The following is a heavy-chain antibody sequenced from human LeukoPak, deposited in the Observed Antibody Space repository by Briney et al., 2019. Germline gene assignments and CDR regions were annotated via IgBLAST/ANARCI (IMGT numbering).Heavy chain of an antibody. D-gene: IGHD3-10*01. Sequence: GGSLRLSCAASGFTFSSYAMSWVRQAPGKGLEWVSAISGSGGSTYYADFVKGRFTISRDNSKNTLYLQMNSLRAEDTAVYYCAKDLLTYYYGSGSYSAFDYWGQGTLVTVSS. J-gene: IGHJ4*02. V-gene: IGHV3-23*01. CDR1: GFTFSSYA. CDR3: AKDLLTYYYGSGSYSAFDY. CDR2: ISGSGGST.